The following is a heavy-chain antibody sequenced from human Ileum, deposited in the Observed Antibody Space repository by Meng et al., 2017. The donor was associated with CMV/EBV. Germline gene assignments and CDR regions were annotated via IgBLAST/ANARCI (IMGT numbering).Heavy chain of an antibody. V-gene: IGHV3-48*03. Sequence: GESLKISCAVSGFDFESSEMNWVRQAPGKGLEWVSYISGPAKAIYYADSVRGRFTISRDNAKNSLTLQMSSLGAEDTAVYYCARLQWAAFDFLGQGTLVTVSS. D-gene: IGHD1-26*01. CDR2: ISGPAKAI. J-gene: IGHJ4*02. CDR1: GFDFESSE. CDR3: ARLQWAAFDF.